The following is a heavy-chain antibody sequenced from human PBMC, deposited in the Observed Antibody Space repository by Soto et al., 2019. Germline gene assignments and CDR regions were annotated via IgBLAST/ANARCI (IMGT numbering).Heavy chain of an antibody. CDR1: GGSFSGYY. V-gene: IGHV4-34*01. J-gene: IGHJ4*02. D-gene: IGHD6-13*01. CDR3: ASAGSFIDFDY. Sequence: QVHLQQWGAGLLKPSETLSLTCAVYGGSFSGYYWSWIRQPPGKGLEWIGEINHSGSTNSNPSLKSRGTISVDTSKNQFSRKLSSVTAADTAVYYCASAGSFIDFDYWGQGTLVTVSS. CDR2: INHSGST.